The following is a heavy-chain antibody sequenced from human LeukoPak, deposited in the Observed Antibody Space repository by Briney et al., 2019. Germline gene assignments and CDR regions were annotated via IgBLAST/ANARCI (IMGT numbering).Heavy chain of an antibody. J-gene: IGHJ4*02. Sequence: GGSLRLSCAASGFAFSSYAMSWVRQAPGKGLEWVSIISGSGSSTYYADSVKGRFTISRDNSKNTLYLQMDTLRAEDTAAYYCAEYQHDFWTGFYPFDYWGQGTLVTVSS. CDR2: ISGSGSST. CDR3: AEYQHDFWTGFYPFDY. D-gene: IGHD3/OR15-3a*01. CDR1: GFAFSSYA. V-gene: IGHV3-23*01.